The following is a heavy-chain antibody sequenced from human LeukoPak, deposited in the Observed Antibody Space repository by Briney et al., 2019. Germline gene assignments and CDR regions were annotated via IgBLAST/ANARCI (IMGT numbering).Heavy chain of an antibody. Sequence: SVKVSCKASGGTFSSYAISWVRQAPGQGLEWMGGIIPIFGTANYAQKFQGRVTIATDESTSTAYMELSSLRSEDTAVYYCARVRWELLSFDYWGQGTLVTVSS. D-gene: IGHD1-26*01. CDR2: IIPIFGTA. J-gene: IGHJ4*02. CDR1: GGTFSSYA. V-gene: IGHV1-69*05. CDR3: ARVRWELLSFDY.